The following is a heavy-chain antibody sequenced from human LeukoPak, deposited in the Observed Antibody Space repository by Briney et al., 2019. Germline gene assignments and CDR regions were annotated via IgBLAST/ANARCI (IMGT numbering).Heavy chain of an antibody. CDR3: VRDRNYYEALQRSY. CDR2: ITGAGDTT. CDR1: GFTFSTFA. J-gene: IGHJ4*02. Sequence: GGSPRLSCAASGFTFSTFAMSWVRQDPGRGLEWVSSITGAGDTTFYPESVKGRFTISRDNSKNTLYLQMNSLRVEDTALYFCVRDRNYYEALQRSYWGQGTLVTVSS. D-gene: IGHD3-3*01. V-gene: IGHV3-23*01.